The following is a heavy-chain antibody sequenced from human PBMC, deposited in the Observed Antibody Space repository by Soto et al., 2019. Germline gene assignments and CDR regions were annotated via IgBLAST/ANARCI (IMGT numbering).Heavy chain of an antibody. CDR1: GFTFSSYG. J-gene: IGHJ6*02. D-gene: IGHD6-19*01. CDR3: AKDAQYSSGWYVGQYYYGMDV. V-gene: IGHV3-30*18. CDR2: ISYDGSNK. Sequence: GGSLRLSCAASGFTFSSYGMHWVRQAPGKGLEWVAVISYDGSNKYYADSVKGRFTISRDNSKNTLYLQMNSLRAEDTAVYYCAKDAQYSSGWYVGQYYYGMDVWGQGTTVTVSS.